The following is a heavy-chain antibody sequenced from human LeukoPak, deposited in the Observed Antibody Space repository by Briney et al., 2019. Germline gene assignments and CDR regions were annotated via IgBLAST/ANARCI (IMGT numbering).Heavy chain of an antibody. CDR3: ARHSIVSDFDI. Sequence: PSETLSLTCTVSGYSISSGYYWGWIRQPPGKGLEWIGSIYHSGSTYYNPSLKSRVTISVDTSKNQFSLKLSSVTAADTAVYYCARHSIVSDFDIWGQGTMVIVSS. CDR1: GYSISSGYY. D-gene: IGHD5/OR15-5a*01. CDR2: IYHSGST. J-gene: IGHJ3*02. V-gene: IGHV4-38-2*02.